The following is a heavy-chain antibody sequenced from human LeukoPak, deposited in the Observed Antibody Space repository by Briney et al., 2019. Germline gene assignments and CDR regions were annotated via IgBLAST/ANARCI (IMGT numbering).Heavy chain of an antibody. J-gene: IGHJ4*02. V-gene: IGHV4-39*07. CDR1: GGSISRSSYY. Sequence: SETLPLTCTVSGGSISRSSYYWGWIRQPPGKGLEWIGSIYYSGSTYYNPSLKSRVTISVDTSKNQFSLKLSSVTAADTAVYYCARHYRSYSSGLDYWGRGILVTVSS. D-gene: IGHD6-19*01. CDR3: ARHYRSYSSGLDY. CDR2: IYYSGST.